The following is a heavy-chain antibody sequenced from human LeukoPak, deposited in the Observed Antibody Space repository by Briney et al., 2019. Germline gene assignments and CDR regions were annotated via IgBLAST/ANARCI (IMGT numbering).Heavy chain of an antibody. V-gene: IGHV2-5*02. CDR2: IYWGDGK. Sequence: SGPTLVKPTQTLTLTCTFSGFSLRTSGAGVGWIRQPPDKALEWLAVIYWGDGKRYSPSLKSRLTITKDTSKNQVDLSMTNVDPVDTAIYYCAHKEYFGSGSLGDSFDYWGQGTLVTVS. J-gene: IGHJ4*02. CDR3: AHKEYFGSGSLGDSFDY. D-gene: IGHD3-10*01. CDR1: GFSLRTSGAG.